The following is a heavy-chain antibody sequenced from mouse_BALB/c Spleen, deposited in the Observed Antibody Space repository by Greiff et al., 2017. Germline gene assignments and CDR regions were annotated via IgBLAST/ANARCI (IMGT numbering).Heavy chain of an antibody. CDR2: IWAGGST. Sequence: QVQLKESGPGLVAPSQSLSITCTVSGFSLTSYGVHWVRQPPGKGLEWLGVIWAGGSTNYNSALMSRLSISKDNSKSQVFLKMNSLQTDDTAMYYCARAYDGSLRAWFAYWGQGTLVTVSA. V-gene: IGHV2-9*02. J-gene: IGHJ3*01. CDR1: GFSLTSYG. CDR3: ARAYDGSLRAWFAY. D-gene: IGHD2-3*01.